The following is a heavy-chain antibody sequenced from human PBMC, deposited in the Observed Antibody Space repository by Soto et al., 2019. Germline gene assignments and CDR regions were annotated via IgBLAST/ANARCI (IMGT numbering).Heavy chain of an antibody. V-gene: IGHV4-34*01. D-gene: IGHD6-6*01. Sequence: SETLSLTCAVYGGSFSGYYWSWIRQPPGKGLEWIGEINHSGSTNYNPSLKSRVTISVDTSKNQFSLKLSSVTAADTAVYYCARVRIAARRVDYWGQGTLVTVSS. CDR3: ARVRIAARRVDY. CDR1: GGSFSGYY. CDR2: INHSGST. J-gene: IGHJ4*02.